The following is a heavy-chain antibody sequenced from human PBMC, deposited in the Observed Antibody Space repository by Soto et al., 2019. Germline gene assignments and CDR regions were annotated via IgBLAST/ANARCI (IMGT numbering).Heavy chain of an antibody. J-gene: IGHJ4*02. D-gene: IGHD1-1*01. V-gene: IGHV1-69*01. Sequence: QVQLVQSGAEVKKPGSSVTVSCKASGGSFSEVAISWVRQAPGQGLEWMGRIIPVVGTTDYTQKFQGRLTILADESTNTAYMELSSLRSEDTAVYYCATLDATTLPFESWGQGTLVTVSS. CDR2: IIPVVGTT. CDR1: GGSFSEVA. CDR3: ATLDATTLPFES.